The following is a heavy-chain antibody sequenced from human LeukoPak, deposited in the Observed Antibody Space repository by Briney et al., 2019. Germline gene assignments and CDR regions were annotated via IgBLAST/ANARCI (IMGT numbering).Heavy chain of an antibody. CDR2: ISGSGGST. CDR3: AKRERSSAHYYYYMDV. V-gene: IGHV3-23*01. D-gene: IGHD2-2*01. Sequence: GGSLRVSCAASGFTFSSYAMSWVRQAPGKGLEWVSAISGSGGSTYYADSVKGRFTISRDNSKNTLYLQMNSLRAEGTAVYYCAKRERSSAHYYYYMDVWGKGTTVTVSS. J-gene: IGHJ6*03. CDR1: GFTFSSYA.